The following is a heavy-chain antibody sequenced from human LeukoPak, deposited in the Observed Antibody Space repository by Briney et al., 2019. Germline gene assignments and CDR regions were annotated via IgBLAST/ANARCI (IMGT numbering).Heavy chain of an antibody. CDR2: ISSSSSYI. CDR3: ARDLPLGYSHRRGFEP. J-gene: IGHJ5*02. CDR1: GFTFSSYS. D-gene: IGHD1-26*01. V-gene: IGHV3-21*01. Sequence: PGGSLRLSCAASGFTFSSYSMNWVRQAPGKGLEWVSSISSSSSYIYYADSVKGRFTISRDNAKNSLYLQMNSLRAEDTAVYYCARDLPLGYSHRRGFEPWGQGTLVTVSS.